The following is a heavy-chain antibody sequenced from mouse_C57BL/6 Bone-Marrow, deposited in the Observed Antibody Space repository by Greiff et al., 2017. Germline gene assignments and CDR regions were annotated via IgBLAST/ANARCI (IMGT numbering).Heavy chain of an antibody. J-gene: IGHJ1*03. V-gene: IGHV5-4*01. CDR2: ISDGGSYT. CDR1: GFTFSSYA. CDR3: AREPFFYYYGSSYVENWYFDV. D-gene: IGHD1-1*01. Sequence: DVKLQESGGGLVKPGGSLKLSCAASGFTFSSYAMSWVRQTPEKRLEWVATISDGGSYTYYPDNVKGRFTISRDNAKNNLYLQMSHLKSEDTALYYCAREPFFYYYGSSYVENWYFDVWGTGTTVTVSS.